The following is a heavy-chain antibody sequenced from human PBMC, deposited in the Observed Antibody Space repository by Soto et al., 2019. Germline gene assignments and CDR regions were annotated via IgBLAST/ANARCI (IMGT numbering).Heavy chain of an antibody. D-gene: IGHD3-22*01. V-gene: IGHV1-69*01. J-gene: IGHJ4*02. CDR2: IIPIFGTA. CDR1: GGTFSSYA. Sequence: QVQLVQSGAEVKKPGSSVKVSCKASGGTFSSYAISWVRQAPGQGLEWMGGIIPIFGTANYAQKFQGRVTITADESTSTAYMELSSLRSEDTAVYYCVRGGDGDYYDSSGYYLDYWGQGTLVTVSS. CDR3: VRGGDGDYYDSSGYYLDY.